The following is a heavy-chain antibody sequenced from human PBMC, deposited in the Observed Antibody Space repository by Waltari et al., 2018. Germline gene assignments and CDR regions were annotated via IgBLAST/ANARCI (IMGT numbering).Heavy chain of an antibody. CDR1: GFTFSSYG. D-gene: IGHD3-10*01. V-gene: IGHV3-30*02. CDR3: AKGLSGTYGMDV. CDR2: IRYDGSNK. Sequence: QVQLVESGGGVVQPGGSLRLSCAASGFTFSSYGMHWVRQAPGKGLGWVAFIRYDGSNKYYADSVKGRFTISRDNSKNTLYLQMNSLRAEDTAVYYCAKGLSGTYGMDVWGQGTLVTVSS. J-gene: IGHJ6*02.